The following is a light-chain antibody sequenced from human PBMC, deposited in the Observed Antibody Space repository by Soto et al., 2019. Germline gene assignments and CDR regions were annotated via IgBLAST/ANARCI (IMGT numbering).Light chain of an antibody. Sequence: IVMTQSPATLSVSPGERATLSCRASQSVSSSYLAWYQQKPGQAPSLLIYGTSSRATGIPDRFSGSGSGTDFTLTISRLEPEDFAVYYCQQYGSSPWTFGQGTKVDIK. CDR1: QSVSSSY. CDR3: QQYGSSPWT. V-gene: IGKV3-20*01. J-gene: IGKJ1*01. CDR2: GTS.